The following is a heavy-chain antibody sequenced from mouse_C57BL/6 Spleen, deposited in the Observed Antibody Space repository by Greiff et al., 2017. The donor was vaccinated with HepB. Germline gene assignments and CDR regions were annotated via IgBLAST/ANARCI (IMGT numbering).Heavy chain of an antibody. Sequence: QVQLQQPGAELVRPGSSVKLSCKASGYTFTSSWMDWVKQRPGQGLEWIGNIYPSDSETHYNQKFKDKATLTVDKSSSTAYMQLSSLTSEDSAVYYCARQLRLRPMDYWGQGTSATVSS. CDR1: GYTFTSSW. J-gene: IGHJ4*01. CDR2: IYPSDSET. CDR3: ARQLRLRPMDY. D-gene: IGHD3-2*02. V-gene: IGHV1-61*01.